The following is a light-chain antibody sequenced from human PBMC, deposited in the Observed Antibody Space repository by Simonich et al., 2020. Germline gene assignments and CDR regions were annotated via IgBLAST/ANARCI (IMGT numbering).Light chain of an antibody. CDR1: KLGYKY. J-gene: IGLJ2*01. Sequence: SYELTQPPSVSVSPGQTASITCSGDKLGYKYACWYQQKPGQSPVLVIYQDSKRPSVIPERFSGSNSGNTATLTISGTQAMDEADYYCQAWDSSVVFGGGTKLTVL. CDR3: QAWDSSVV. CDR2: QDS. V-gene: IGLV3-1*01.